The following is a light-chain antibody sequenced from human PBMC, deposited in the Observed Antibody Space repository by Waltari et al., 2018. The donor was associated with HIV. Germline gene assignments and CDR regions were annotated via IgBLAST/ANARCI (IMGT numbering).Light chain of an antibody. CDR1: QRVSSY. CDR2: GAS. CDR3: QQYHIWSRGT. V-gene: IGKV3-15*01. J-gene: IGKJ4*01. Sequence: EVVMTQSPASLSLSPGESATLSCRASQRVSSYLAWYQQKPGQAPRLLIYGASTRATGVPARFSGPGSGTEFTLTISNLQSDDLALYYCQQYHIWSRGTFGGGTKVEIK.